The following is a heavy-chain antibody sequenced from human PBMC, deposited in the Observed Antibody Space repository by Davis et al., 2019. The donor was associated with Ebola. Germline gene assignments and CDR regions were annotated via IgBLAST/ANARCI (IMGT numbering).Heavy chain of an antibody. V-gene: IGHV4-61*01. CDR1: GGSVSSGSYY. D-gene: IGHD5-18*01. J-gene: IGHJ6*02. CDR2: IYYSGST. Sequence: PGGSLRLSCTVSGGSVSSGSYYWSWIRQPPGKGLEWIGYIYYSGSTNYNPSLKSRVTISVDTSKNQFSLKLSSVTAADTAVYYCARGHGEQLWFHYYGMDVWGQGTTVTVSS. CDR3: ARGHGEQLWFHYYGMDV.